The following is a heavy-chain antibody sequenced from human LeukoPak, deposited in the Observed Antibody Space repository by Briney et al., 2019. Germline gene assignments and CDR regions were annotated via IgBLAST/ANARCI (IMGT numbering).Heavy chain of an antibody. CDR1: GGTFSSYA. Sequence: ASVKVSCKASGGTFSSYAISWVRQAPGQGLEWMGGIIPIFGTAKYAQKFQGRVTITADESTSTAYMELSSLRSEDTAVYYCARVAAVITFVSWFDPWGQGTLVTVSS. J-gene: IGHJ5*02. CDR3: ARVAAVITFVSWFDP. CDR2: IIPIFGTA. D-gene: IGHD2-15*01. V-gene: IGHV1-69*01.